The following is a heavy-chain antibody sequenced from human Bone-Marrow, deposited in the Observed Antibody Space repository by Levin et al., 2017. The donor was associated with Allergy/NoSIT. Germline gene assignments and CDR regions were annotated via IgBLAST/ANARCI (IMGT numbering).Heavy chain of an antibody. CDR2: IYNSGSP. CDR3: ARASLWGVFPYYFES. CDR1: GASISSSS. Sequence: SQTLSLTCTVSGASISSSSWSWIRQSPEKGLEWIAYIYNSGSPKFNPSLQSRVTMAMDMSKNQVYLKLTSVTAADTAIYYCARASLWGVFPYYFESWGRGTLVTVSS. J-gene: IGHJ4*02. V-gene: IGHV4-59*01. D-gene: IGHD3-16*01.